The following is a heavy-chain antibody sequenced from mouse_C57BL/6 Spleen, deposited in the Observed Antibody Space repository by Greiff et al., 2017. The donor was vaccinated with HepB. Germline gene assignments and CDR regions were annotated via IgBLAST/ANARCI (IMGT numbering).Heavy chain of an antibody. CDR2: ISGGGGNT. V-gene: IGHV5-9*04. Sequence: EVKLMESGGGLVKPGGSLKLSCAASGFTFSSYTMSWVRQTPEKRLEWVATISGGGGNTYYPDSVKGRFTISRDNAKNTLYLQMGSLRSEDTAMYYCARALYGSSYGYAMDYWGQGTSVTVSS. D-gene: IGHD1-1*01. J-gene: IGHJ4*01. CDR1: GFTFSSYT. CDR3: ARALYGSSYGYAMDY.